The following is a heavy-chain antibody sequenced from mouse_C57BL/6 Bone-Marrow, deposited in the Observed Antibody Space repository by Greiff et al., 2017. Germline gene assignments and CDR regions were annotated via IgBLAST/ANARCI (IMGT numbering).Heavy chain of an antibody. CDR2: INPNNGGT. CDR3: ARDIYYYGSSYDWFAY. CDR1: GYTFTDYY. V-gene: IGHV1-26*01. Sequence: VQLQQPGPELVKPGASVKISCKASGYTFTDYYMNWVKQSHGKSLEWIGDINPNNGGTSYNQKFKGKATLTVDKSSSTAYMELRSLTSEDSAVXYCARDIYYYGSSYDWFAYWGQGTLVTVSA. J-gene: IGHJ3*01. D-gene: IGHD1-1*01.